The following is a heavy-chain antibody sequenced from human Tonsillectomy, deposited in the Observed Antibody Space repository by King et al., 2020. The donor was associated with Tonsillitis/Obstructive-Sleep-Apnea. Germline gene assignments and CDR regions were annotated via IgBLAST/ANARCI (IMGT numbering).Heavy chain of an antibody. Sequence: MQLVQSGAEVKKPGSSVKVSCKASGGTFSSYAISWVRQAPGQGLEWMGGIIPIFGTANYAQKFQGRVTITADEPTSTAHMELSSLRSEDTAVYYFARAFPLVVGVIDPDRLAFDIWGQGTMVTVSS. V-gene: IGHV1-69*01. CDR1: GGTFSSYA. J-gene: IGHJ3*02. CDR3: ARAFPLVVGVIDPDRLAFDI. CDR2: IIPIFGTA. D-gene: IGHD3-22*01.